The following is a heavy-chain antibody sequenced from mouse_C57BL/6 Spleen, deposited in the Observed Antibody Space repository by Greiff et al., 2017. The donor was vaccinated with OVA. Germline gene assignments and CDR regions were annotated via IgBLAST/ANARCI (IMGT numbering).Heavy chain of an antibody. CDR1: GYTFTSYW. J-gene: IGHJ1*03. CDR2: IDPNSGGT. CDR3: AREGTYYYGSSYDWYFDV. V-gene: IGHV1-72*01. D-gene: IGHD1-1*01. Sequence: QVQLQQPGAELVKPGASVKLSCKASGYTFTSYWMHWVKQRPGRGLEWIGRIDPNSGGTKYNEKFKSKATLTVDKPSSTAYMQLSSLPSEDSAVYSCAREGTYYYGSSYDWYFDVWGKGTTVTVSS.